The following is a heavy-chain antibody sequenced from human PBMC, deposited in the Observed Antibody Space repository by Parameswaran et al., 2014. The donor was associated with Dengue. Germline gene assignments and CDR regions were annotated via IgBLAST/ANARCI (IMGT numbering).Heavy chain of an antibody. CDR2: LYSGGTT. J-gene: IGHJ4*02. Sequence: VRQAPGKGLEWVSVLYSGGTTDYADSVKGRFTISRDNSNNTVFLQMNSLRLEDTAVYYCASGVPTYQLLSWATASGRYDYWGQGTLVTVSS. CDR3: ASGVPTYQLLSWATASGRYDY. D-gene: IGHD6-13*01. V-gene: IGHV3-53*01.